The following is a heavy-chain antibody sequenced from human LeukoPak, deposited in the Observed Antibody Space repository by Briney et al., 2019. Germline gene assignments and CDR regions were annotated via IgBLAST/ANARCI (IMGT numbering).Heavy chain of an antibody. CDR2: IRSKAYGGTT. CDR3: TRVGSPSVYSYGLYYFDY. D-gene: IGHD5-18*01. V-gene: IGHV3-49*04. CDR1: GFTFGDYA. J-gene: IGHJ4*02. Sequence: GGSLRLSCTASGFTFGDYAMSWVRQAPGKGLEWVGFIRSKAYGGTTEYAASVKGRSTISRDDSKSIAYLQMNSLKTEDTAVYYCTRVGSPSVYSYGLYYFDYWGQGTLVTVSS.